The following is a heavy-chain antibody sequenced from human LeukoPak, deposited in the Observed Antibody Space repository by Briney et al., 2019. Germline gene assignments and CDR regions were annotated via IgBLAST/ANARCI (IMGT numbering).Heavy chain of an antibody. CDR2: IKQDGSEK. CDR1: GFTFSSYW. J-gene: IGHJ4*02. D-gene: IGHD4/OR15-4a*01. CDR3: ARRAGAYSHPYDY. V-gene: IGHV3-7*03. Sequence: GGSLRLSCAASGFTFSSYWMSWVRQAPGKGLEWVANIKQDGSEKYYVDSVKGRFTISRDNAKTSLYLQMNSLRAEDTAVYYCARRAGAYSHPYDYWRQGTLVTVSS.